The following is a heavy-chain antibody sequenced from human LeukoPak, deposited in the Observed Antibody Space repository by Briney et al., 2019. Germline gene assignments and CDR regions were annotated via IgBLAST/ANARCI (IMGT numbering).Heavy chain of an antibody. D-gene: IGHD3-16*01. CDR2: INHSGST. CDR1: GGSFSGYN. Sequence: SETLSLTCAVYGGSFSGYNWSWIRQPPGKGLEWIGEINHSGSTSYNPSLKSRVTISVDTSKNQFSLKLSSVTAADTAVYYCASGVLFNRSMDVWGQGTTVTVSS. V-gene: IGHV4-34*01. J-gene: IGHJ6*02. CDR3: ASGVLFNRSMDV.